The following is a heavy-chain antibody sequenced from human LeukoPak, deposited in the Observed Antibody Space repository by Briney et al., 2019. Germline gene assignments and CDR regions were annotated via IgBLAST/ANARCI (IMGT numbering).Heavy chain of an antibody. J-gene: IGHJ4*02. CDR3: AKGVGSSWRHFDY. Sequence: SETLSLTCAVSGGSFSGYYWTWIRQPPGKGLEWIGEINHSGSTNYNPSLKSRVTISVDTSKNQFSLKLSSVTAADTAVYYCAKGVGSSWRHFDYWGQGTLVTVSS. CDR1: GGSFSGYY. D-gene: IGHD6-13*01. V-gene: IGHV4-34*01. CDR2: INHSGST.